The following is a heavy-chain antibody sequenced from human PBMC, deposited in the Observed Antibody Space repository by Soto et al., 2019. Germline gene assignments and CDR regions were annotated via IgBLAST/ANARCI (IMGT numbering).Heavy chain of an antibody. CDR2: INHNGST. V-gene: IGHV4-39*07. J-gene: IGHJ2*01. D-gene: IGHD2-21*01. CDR1: GGSISSSNYY. Sequence: SETLSLTCTVSGGSISSSNYYWGWIRQPPGRGLEWIGEINHNGSTNYNPSLKSRVTISVDTSKNQFSLKLSSVTAADTAVYYCARMAVVIAIRYFDLWGRGTLVTVSS. CDR3: ARMAVVIAIRYFDL.